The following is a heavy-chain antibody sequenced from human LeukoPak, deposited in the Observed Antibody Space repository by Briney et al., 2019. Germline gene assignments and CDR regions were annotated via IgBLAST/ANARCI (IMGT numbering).Heavy chain of an antibody. CDR1: GFTFSSYG. J-gene: IGHJ4*02. CDR3: ALGGSGSYFDY. D-gene: IGHD3-16*01. CDR2: ISYDGSNK. V-gene: IGHV3-30*03. Sequence: GRSLRLSCAASGFTFSSYGMHWVRQAPGKGLEWVAVISYDGSNKYYADSVKGRFTISRDNSRNTLYLQMNSLRAEDTAVYYCALGGSGSYFDYWGQGTLVTVSS.